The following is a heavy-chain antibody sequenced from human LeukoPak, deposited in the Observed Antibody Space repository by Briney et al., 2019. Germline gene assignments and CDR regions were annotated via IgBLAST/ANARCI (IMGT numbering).Heavy chain of an antibody. V-gene: IGHV4-4*07. Sequence: SETLSLTCTVSGGSIGNFYWSWIRQPAGKGLEWIGRLNNGGDTNYSPSLRSRVTISVDTSKNHFSLILSSVTVADTAIYYCAMAIGVYAFDVWGQGTMVTVSS. CDR3: AMAIGVYAFDV. D-gene: IGHD5-12*01. CDR1: GGSIGNFY. J-gene: IGHJ3*01. CDR2: LNNGGDT.